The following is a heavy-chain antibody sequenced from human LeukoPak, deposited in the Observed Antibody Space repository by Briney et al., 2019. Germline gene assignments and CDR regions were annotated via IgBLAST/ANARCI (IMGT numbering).Heavy chain of an antibody. CDR3: ARESPLEMAPCGAFDI. Sequence: RTSETLSLTCTVSGGSISSYYWSWIRQPPGKGLEWIGYIYYSGSTNYNPSLKSRVTISVDTSKNQFSLKLSSVTAADTAVYYCARESPLEMAPCGAFDIWGQGTLVTVSS. CDR2: IYYSGST. V-gene: IGHV4-59*01. CDR1: GGSISSYY. J-gene: IGHJ3*02. D-gene: IGHD5-24*01.